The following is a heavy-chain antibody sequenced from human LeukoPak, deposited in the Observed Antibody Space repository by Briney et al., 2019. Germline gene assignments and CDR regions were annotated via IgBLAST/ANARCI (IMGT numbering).Heavy chain of an antibody. V-gene: IGHV4-59*04. CDR2: VYYSGST. CDR1: GGSISSQY. J-gene: IGHJ4*02. D-gene: IGHD2-21*01. Sequence: SETLSLTCTVSGGSISSQYWSWIRQPPGKGLEWIGNVYYSGSTYYNPSLKSRVTISVDTSKDHFSLKLSSVTAADTAVYYCARRIPGSFFDYWGQGTLVTVSS. CDR3: ARRIPGSFFDY.